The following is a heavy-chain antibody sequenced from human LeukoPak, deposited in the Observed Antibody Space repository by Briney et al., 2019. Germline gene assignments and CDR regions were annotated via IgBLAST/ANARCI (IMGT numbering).Heavy chain of an antibody. CDR2: IDSSGGYM. J-gene: IGHJ4*02. CDR1: GFTFSDYY. CDR3: LRGDRRDY. Sequence: GGSLRLSCAASGFTFSDYYMSWIRQAPGKGLEWVSSIDSSGGYMFYADSVKGRFIISRDNAKDSLYLQMNSLRVEDTAVYYCLRGDRRDYWGQGTLVTVSS. V-gene: IGHV3-11*04.